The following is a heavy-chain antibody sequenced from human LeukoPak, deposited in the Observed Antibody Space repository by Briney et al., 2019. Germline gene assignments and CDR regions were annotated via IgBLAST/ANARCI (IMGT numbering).Heavy chain of an antibody. D-gene: IGHD4-17*01. CDR1: GGTFSRND. CDR2: IMPLFGTA. CDR3: ASEPTVTTFGVYAFDI. Sequence: GASVKVSCKASGGTFSRNDISWVRQAPGQGLEWMGGIMPLFGTAKNAQKFQGRVTITADKSTSTAYMELSSLRSEDTAVYYCASEPTVTTFGVYAFDIWGQGTMVTVSS. J-gene: IGHJ3*02. V-gene: IGHV1-69*06.